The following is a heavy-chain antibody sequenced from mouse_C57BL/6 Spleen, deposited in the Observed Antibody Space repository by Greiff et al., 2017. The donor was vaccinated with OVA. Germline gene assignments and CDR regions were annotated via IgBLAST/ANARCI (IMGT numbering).Heavy chain of an antibody. Sequence: VQLQQSGPELVKPGASVKISCKASGYAFSSSWMNWVKQRPGKGLEWIGRIYPGDGDTNYNGKFKGKATLTADKSSSTAYMQLSSLTSEESAVYFCASRGDYDGWFAYGGQGTLVTVSA. CDR2: IYPGDGDT. J-gene: IGHJ3*01. V-gene: IGHV1-82*01. CDR1: GYAFSSSW. CDR3: ASRGDYDGWFAY. D-gene: IGHD2-4*01.